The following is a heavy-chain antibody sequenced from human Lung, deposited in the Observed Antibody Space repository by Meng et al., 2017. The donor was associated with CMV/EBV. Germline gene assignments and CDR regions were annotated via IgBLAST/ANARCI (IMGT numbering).Heavy chain of an antibody. CDR1: GNTFTGYD. J-gene: IGHJ4*02. CDR3: ALYYENYGYYYAFDS. V-gene: IGHV1-2*06. D-gene: IGHD3-10*01. CDR2: INPNNDGK. Sequence: QVQVVQSGAEVKKPGASVKVSCRAAGNTFTGYDIHWVRQAPGQGLEWMGRINPNNDGKINAQDFKGRVTITRDTSINTAYVDLTRLTSADTAVYYFALYYENYGYYYAFDSWGQGTLVTVSS.